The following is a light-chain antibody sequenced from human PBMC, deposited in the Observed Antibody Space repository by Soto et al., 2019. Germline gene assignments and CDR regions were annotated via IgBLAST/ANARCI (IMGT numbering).Light chain of an antibody. CDR3: SSYTSSSTYV. CDR2: EVS. V-gene: IGLV2-14*01. J-gene: IGLJ1*01. CDR1: ISHVGGYNY. Sequence: QSVLNHPASMSGSPGHSITISCTGTISHVGGYNYVSWYQQHPGQAPNLMIYEVSNRSSGVSNRFSGSKSGNKASLTISGLQAEDEADYYCSSYTSSSTYVFGTGTKVTVL.